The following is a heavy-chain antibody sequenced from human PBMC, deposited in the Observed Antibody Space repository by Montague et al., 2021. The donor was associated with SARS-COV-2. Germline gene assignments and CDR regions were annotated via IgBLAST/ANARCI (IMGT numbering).Heavy chain of an antibody. CDR2: THFSSRWFD. D-gene: IGHD3-16*01. V-gene: IGHV6-1*01. CDR3: ARGDGLGPYTGYAFDI. CDR1: GDSVFGDNLS. Sequence: CAISGDSVFGDNLSWKWNRQSLPRRLELLGRTHFSSRWFDHYEVXMKXRISIKADTSKNQFSLQLDSVTPEDTAVYYCARGDGLGPYTGYAFDIWGQGTLVTVSS. J-gene: IGHJ3*02.